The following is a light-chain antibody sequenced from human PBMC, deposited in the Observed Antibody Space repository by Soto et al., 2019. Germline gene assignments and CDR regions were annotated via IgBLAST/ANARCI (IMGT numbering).Light chain of an antibody. CDR2: DAS. J-gene: IGKJ1*01. CDR3: QQYNSYSWT. Sequence: DIQMTQSPSTLSASVGGRVTITCRASQSISSWLAWYQQKPGKAPKLLIYDASSLESGVPSRFSGSGSGTEFTLTISSLRPDDFATYYCQQYNSYSWTFGQGTKVDI. V-gene: IGKV1-5*01. CDR1: QSISSW.